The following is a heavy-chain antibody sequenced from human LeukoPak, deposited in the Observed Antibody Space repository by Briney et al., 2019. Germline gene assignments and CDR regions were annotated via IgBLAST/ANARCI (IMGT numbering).Heavy chain of an antibody. J-gene: IGHJ4*02. CDR3: AKDRGEVPTAIAY. CDR2: IIGSGGAT. D-gene: IGHD2-2*02. V-gene: IGHV3-23*01. Sequence: QTGGSLRLSCVGSGYIFSSYAMTWVRRAPGKGLEWVSGIIGSGGATYSADSVKGRFTISRDNSKNTLYLQMNSLRAEDTAVYYCAKDRGEVPTAIAYWGQGTLVTVSS. CDR1: GYIFSSYA.